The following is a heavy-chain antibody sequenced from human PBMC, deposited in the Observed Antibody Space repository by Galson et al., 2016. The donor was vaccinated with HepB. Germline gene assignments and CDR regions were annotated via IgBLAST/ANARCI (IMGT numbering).Heavy chain of an antibody. CDR3: AKRRGYSVGAVDY. V-gene: IGHV3-23*01. CDR2: ISGGSGT. Sequence: SLRLSCAASGFSFSTYAMSWVRQAPGKGLEWVSAISGGSGTYYADSVKGRFTISRDNSKNTVFLQMNSLRAEDTAIYYCAKRRGYSVGAVDYWGQGTLVTVSS. J-gene: IGHJ4*02. CDR1: GFSFSTYA. D-gene: IGHD5/OR15-5a*01.